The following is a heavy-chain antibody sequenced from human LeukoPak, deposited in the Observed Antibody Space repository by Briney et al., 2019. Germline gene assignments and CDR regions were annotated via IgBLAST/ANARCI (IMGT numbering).Heavy chain of an antibody. CDR3: ARDHGGNSYYFDY. V-gene: IGHV3-33*01. D-gene: IGHD4-23*01. CDR2: IWYDGSNQ. Sequence: PGGSLRLSCAASGFTFTSYGMHWVRQAPGKGLEWVALIWYDGSNQYYADSVKGRFTISRDNSKNTLYLQMNSLRAEDTSVYYCARDHGGNSYYFDYWGQGTLVTVSS. CDR1: GFTFTSYG. J-gene: IGHJ4*02.